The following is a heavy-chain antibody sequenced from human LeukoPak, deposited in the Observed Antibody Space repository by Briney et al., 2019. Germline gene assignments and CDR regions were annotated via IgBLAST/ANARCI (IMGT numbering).Heavy chain of an antibody. CDR1: GFTFSRYW. D-gene: IGHD3-22*01. V-gene: IGHV3-74*01. CDR3: ARAPSEIGGYYPEYFRH. J-gene: IGHJ1*01. CDR2: IKSDGGT. Sequence: PGGSLRLSCAASGFTFSRYWMHWVRQAPGKGLAWVSRIKSDGGTNYADSVKGRFTISRDNAKNTVSLQMNSLRAEDTGVYYCARAPSEIGGYYPEYFRHWGQGTRVTVSS.